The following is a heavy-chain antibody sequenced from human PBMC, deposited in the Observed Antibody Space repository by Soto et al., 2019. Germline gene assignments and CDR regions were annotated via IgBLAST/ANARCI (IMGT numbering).Heavy chain of an antibody. J-gene: IGHJ6*02. D-gene: IGHD2-21*02. CDR1: GFTFSSYG. CDR3: ARDGRYCGGDCYSYYFYCGMGV. CDR2: IWYDGSNK. V-gene: IGHV3-33*01. Sequence: GGSLRLSCAASGFTFSSYGMHWVRQAPGKGLEWVAVIWYDGSNKYYADSVKGRFTISRDNSKNTLYLQMNSLRAEDTAVYYCARDGRYCGGDCYSYYFYCGMGVWGQGTTVTVSS.